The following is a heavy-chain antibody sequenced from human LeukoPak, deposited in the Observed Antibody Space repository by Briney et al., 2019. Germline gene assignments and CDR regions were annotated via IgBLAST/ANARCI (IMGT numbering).Heavy chain of an antibody. D-gene: IGHD3-16*02. CDR1: GYTFTNYA. Sequence: ASVKVSCKASGYTFTNYAMNWVRQAPGQGLEWMGWINPNTGNPAYAQGFTGRFVFSLDTSVTTTYLQISGLKAEDTAVYYCARAYQPLGGLSFPDSWGQGTLVTVSS. CDR2: INPNTGNP. CDR3: ARAYQPLGGLSFPDS. V-gene: IGHV7-4-1*02. J-gene: IGHJ5*01.